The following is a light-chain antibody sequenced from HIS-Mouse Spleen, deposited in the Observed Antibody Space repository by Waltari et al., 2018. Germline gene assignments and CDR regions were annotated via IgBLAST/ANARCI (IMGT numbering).Light chain of an antibody. V-gene: IGLV2-14*03. CDR3: SSYTSSSTYV. CDR1: SSDVVAYNY. Sequence: QSALTQPASVSGSPGQSITISCTGTSSDVVAYNYVSWYQQHPGKAPKLMIYDVSNRPSGVYNRFSGSKSGNTASLTISGLQAEDEADYYCSSYTSSSTYVFGTGTKVTVL. J-gene: IGLJ1*01. CDR2: DVS.